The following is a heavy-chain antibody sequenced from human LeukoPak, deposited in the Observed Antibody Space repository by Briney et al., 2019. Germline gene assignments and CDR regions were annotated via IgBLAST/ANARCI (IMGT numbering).Heavy chain of an antibody. V-gene: IGHV4-59*01. Sequence: SETLSLTCTASGGSISSYYWSWIRQPPGKGLEWIGYIYYSGSTNYNPSLKSRVTISVDTSKNQFSLKLSSVTAADTAVYYCARDRWGYYFDYWGQGTLVTVSS. D-gene: IGHD3-16*01. J-gene: IGHJ4*02. CDR2: IYYSGST. CDR3: ARDRWGYYFDY. CDR1: GGSISSYY.